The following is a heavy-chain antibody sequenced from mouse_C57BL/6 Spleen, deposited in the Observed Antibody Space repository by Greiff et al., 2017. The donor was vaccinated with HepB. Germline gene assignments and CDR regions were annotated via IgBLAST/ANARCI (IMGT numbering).Heavy chain of an antibody. Sequence: QVQLKESGAELARPGASVKLSCKASGYTFTSYGISWVKQRNGQGLEWIGEIYPRSGNTYYNEKFKGKATLTADKSSSTAYMALRSLTSEDSAVSCCSGSGDPLTTVIPPDYWGQGTTRTVSS. J-gene: IGHJ2*01. CDR2: IYPRSGNT. CDR3: SGSGDPLTTVIPPDY. CDR1: GYTFTSYG. D-gene: IGHD1-1*01. V-gene: IGHV1-81*01.